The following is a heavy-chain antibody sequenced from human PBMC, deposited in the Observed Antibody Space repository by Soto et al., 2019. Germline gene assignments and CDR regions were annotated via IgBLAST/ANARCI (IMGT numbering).Heavy chain of an antibody. Sequence: SETQCVTCSVADGSIGGYDWSWIRQPPGKGLEWIGSIYYSGSIYYNPSLKSRVTISVDTSKNQFSLKLSSVTAAETAVYYCARQSSGWYNWFDPWGQGTLVTVSS. D-gene: IGHD6-19*01. CDR3: ARQSSGWYNWFDP. CDR2: IYYSGSI. V-gene: IGHV4-59*05. CDR1: DGSIGGYD. J-gene: IGHJ5*02.